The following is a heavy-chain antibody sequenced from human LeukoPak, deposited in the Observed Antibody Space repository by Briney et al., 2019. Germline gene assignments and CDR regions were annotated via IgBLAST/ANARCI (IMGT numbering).Heavy chain of an antibody. CDR3: ARKYDSSGYYDDY. J-gene: IGHJ4*02. D-gene: IGHD3-22*01. V-gene: IGHV7-4-1*02. CDR1: GYTFTSYG. Sequence: ASVKVSCKASGYTFTSYGISWVRQAPGQGLEWMGWINTNTGNPTYAQGFTGRFVFSLDTSVSTAYLQISSLKAEDTAVYYCARKYDSSGYYDDYWGQGTLVTVSS. CDR2: INTNTGNP.